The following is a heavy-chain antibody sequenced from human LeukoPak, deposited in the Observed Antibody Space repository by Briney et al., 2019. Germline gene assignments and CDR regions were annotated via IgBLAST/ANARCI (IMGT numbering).Heavy chain of an antibody. CDR3: AKQFSPYSSSWYGSYYYGMDV. V-gene: IGHV3-30*18. J-gene: IGHJ6*02. CDR2: ISYDGSNK. D-gene: IGHD6-13*01. Sequence: PGGSLRLSCAASGFTFSSYGMHWVRQAPGKGLEWVAVISYDGSNKYYADSVKGRFTISRDNSKNTLYLQMNSLRAEDTAVYYCAKQFSPYSSSWYGSYYYGMDVWGQGTTVTVSS. CDR1: GFTFSSYG.